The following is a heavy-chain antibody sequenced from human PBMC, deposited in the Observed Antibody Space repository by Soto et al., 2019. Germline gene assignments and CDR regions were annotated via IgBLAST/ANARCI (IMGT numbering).Heavy chain of an antibody. J-gene: IGHJ4*02. D-gene: IGHD1-20*01. CDR2: TYWDDDN. V-gene: IGHV2-5*02. CDR3: AHRQGGYDWDDGYFDY. CDR1: VFSVCSSGMG. Sequence: SGPTLVIATPTRTLTWSFSVFSVCSSGMGVGWIRQPPGKALAWLAFTYWDDDNRYNPSLKGRLTVAKDTSKNLVVLLMTNMDPEDTATYYCAHRQGGYDWDDGYFDYWGPGTPVTVSS.